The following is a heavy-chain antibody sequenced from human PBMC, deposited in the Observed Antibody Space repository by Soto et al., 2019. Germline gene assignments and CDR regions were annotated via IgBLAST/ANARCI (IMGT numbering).Heavy chain of an antibody. CDR3: ARDRAMVVVVPGY. J-gene: IGHJ4*02. CDR1: GFPFSSYA. CDR2: ISHDGSND. Sequence: QVHLVESGGGVVQPGRSLRLSCAASGFPFSSYAMHWVRQAPGNGLEWVALISHDGSNDYYADSVKGRFTISRDNSKNMVYLQMNSLRVDDTAVYYCARDRAMVVVVPGYWGQGTLVTVSS. V-gene: IGHV3-30*01. D-gene: IGHD5-18*01.